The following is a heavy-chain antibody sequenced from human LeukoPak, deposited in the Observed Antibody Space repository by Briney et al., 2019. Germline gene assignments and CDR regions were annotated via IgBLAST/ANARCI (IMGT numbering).Heavy chain of an antibody. CDR3: ARGSSGWYSVAY. J-gene: IGHJ4*02. CDR1: GYTFTAYY. V-gene: IGHV1-2*02. Sequence: ASVKVSCKASGYTFTAYYIHWVRQAPGHGLEWMGWINPNSGGTNYAQKFQGRVTMTRDTSTSTVYMELSSLRSEDTAVYYCARGSSGWYSVAYWGQGTLVTVSS. CDR2: INPNSGGT. D-gene: IGHD6-19*01.